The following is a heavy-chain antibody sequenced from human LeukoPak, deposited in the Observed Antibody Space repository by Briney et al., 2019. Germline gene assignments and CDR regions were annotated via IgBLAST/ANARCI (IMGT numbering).Heavy chain of an antibody. V-gene: IGHV3-53*01. Sequence: TGGSLRLSCAASGFTVSSNYMSWVRQAPGKGLEWVSVIYSGGSTYYADSVKGRFTISRDNSKNTLYLQMNSLRAEDTAVYYCATPGGVRYDSSGYYPLGCWGQGTLVTVSS. CDR1: GFTVSSNY. J-gene: IGHJ4*02. D-gene: IGHD3-22*01. CDR2: IYSGGST. CDR3: ATPGGVRYDSSGYYPLGC.